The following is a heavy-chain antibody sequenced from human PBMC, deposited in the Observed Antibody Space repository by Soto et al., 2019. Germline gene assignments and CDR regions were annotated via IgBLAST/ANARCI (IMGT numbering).Heavy chain of an antibody. Sequence: PSETLSLTCTVSGGSLSSYYWSWIRPPPGKGLEWIGYIYYSGSTNYNPSLKSRVTISVDTSKNQFSLKLSSVTAADTAVYYCAREDRALKKAGYYYYMDVWGKGTTVTAP. CDR1: GGSLSSYY. CDR3: AREDRALKKAGYYYYMDV. CDR2: IYYSGST. J-gene: IGHJ6*03. V-gene: IGHV4-59*01.